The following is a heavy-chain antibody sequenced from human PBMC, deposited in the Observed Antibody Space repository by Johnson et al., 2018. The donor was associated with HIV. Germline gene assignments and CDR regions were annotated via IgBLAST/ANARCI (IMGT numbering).Heavy chain of an antibody. Sequence: QMQLVESGGVVVQPGGSLRLSCAASGFTFSSYWMSWVRQAPGKGLEWVAFIRYDGNSKYYADSVKDRFTISRDNSKNTLYLQMNSLRTEDTAVYYCAAPRESRIGYDLDAFDIWGQGTMVTVSS. CDR1: GFTFSSYW. V-gene: IGHV3-30*02. CDR2: IRYDGNSK. J-gene: IGHJ3*02. CDR3: AAPRESRIGYDLDAFDI. D-gene: IGHD5-12*01.